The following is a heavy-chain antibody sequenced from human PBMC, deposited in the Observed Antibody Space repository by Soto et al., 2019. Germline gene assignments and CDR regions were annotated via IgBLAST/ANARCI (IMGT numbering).Heavy chain of an antibody. Sequence: QVQLVESGGGVVQPGRSLRLSCAASGFTFSSYAMHWVRQAPGKGLEWVAVISYDGSNKYYADSVKGRFTISRDNSKNTLYLQMNSLRAEDMAVYYCARGSGGAFDIWGQGTMVTVSS. CDR2: ISYDGSNK. CDR1: GFTFSSYA. D-gene: IGHD3-10*01. V-gene: IGHV3-30-3*01. J-gene: IGHJ3*02. CDR3: ARGSGGAFDI.